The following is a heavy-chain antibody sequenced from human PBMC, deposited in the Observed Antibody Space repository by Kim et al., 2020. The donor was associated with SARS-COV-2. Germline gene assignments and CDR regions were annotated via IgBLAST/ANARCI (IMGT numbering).Heavy chain of an antibody. CDR1: GFTFSSYS. D-gene: IGHD6-19*01. CDR2: ISSSGRYI. J-gene: IGHJ1*01. Sequence: GGSLRLSCAASGFTFSSYSMNWVRQAPGKGLDWVSSISSSGRYIYYADSVRDRFTISRDNAKNSLYLQMNSLRVEDTAVYYCARVQAGTSGGNWGQGTL. CDR3: ARVQAGTSGGN. V-gene: IGHV3-21*01.